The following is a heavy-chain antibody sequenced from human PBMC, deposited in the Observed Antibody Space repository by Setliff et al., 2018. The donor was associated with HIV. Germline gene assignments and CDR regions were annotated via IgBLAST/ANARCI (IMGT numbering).Heavy chain of an antibody. CDR1: GYIFTDYY. J-gene: IGHJ4*02. Sequence: ASVKVSCKASGYIFTDYYMHWVRQAPGQELGWMGRINPNSGGTNYAQKFQGRVTMTGDTSISTVYMELSSLRSDDAAVYYCAREKRSSTWLYSSGGTVDYWGLGTLVTVSS. CDR3: AREKRSSTWLYSSGGTVDY. V-gene: IGHV1-2*06. D-gene: IGHD6-25*01. CDR2: INPNSGGT.